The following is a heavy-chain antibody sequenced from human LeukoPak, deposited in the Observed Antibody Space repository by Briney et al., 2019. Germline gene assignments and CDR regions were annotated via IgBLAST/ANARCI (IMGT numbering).Heavy chain of an antibody. CDR3: ARGHRRAAAGLDY. Sequence: SETLSLTCAVYGGSFSGYYWSWIRQPPGKGLEWIGEINHSGSTNYNPSLKSRVTISVDTSKNQFSLKLSSVTAADTAVYYCARGHRRAAAGLDYRGQGTLVTVSS. D-gene: IGHD6-13*01. CDR1: GGSFSGYY. J-gene: IGHJ4*02. V-gene: IGHV4-34*01. CDR2: INHSGST.